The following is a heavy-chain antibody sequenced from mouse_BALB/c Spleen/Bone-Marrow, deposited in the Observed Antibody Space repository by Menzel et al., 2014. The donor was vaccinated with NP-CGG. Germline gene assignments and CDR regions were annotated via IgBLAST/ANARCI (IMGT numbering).Heavy chain of an antibody. J-gene: IGHJ1*01. V-gene: IGHV4-1*02. D-gene: IGHD1-1*01. CDR1: GIDFSRYW. CDR2: INPDSSTI. Sequence: PAGPLIVSRALPGIDFSRYWMSWVRQAPGKGLEWIGEINPDSSTINYTPSLKDKFIISRDNAKNTLYLQMSKVRSEDAALYYCARLNYYGNLFVWGAGTTVPVSS. CDR3: ARLNYYGNLFV.